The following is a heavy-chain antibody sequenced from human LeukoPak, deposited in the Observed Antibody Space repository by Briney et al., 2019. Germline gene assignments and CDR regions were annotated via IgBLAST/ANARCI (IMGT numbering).Heavy chain of an antibody. Sequence: SVKVSCKASGGTFSSYAISWVRQAPGQGLEWMGGIIPIFGTANYAQKFQGRVTITTDESTSTAYMELSSLRSEDTAVYYCARSRSRLRYFDWLLQYYYYYYHMGVWGKGTTVTVSS. CDR1: GGTFSSYA. D-gene: IGHD3-9*01. J-gene: IGHJ6*03. CDR2: IIPIFGTA. CDR3: ARSRSRLRYFDWLLQYYYYYYHMGV. V-gene: IGHV1-69*05.